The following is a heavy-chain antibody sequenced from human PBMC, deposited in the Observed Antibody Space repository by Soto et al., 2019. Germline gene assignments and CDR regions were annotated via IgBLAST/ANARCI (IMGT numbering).Heavy chain of an antibody. CDR2: ISGSGGST. CDR1: GFTFSSYA. Sequence: GGSLRLSCAASGFTFSSYAMSWVRQAPGKGLEWVSAISGSGGSTYYADSVKGRFTISRDNSKNTLYLQMNSLRAEDTAVYYCAKSGDMITFYYYGMDLWGQGTTVTVSS. CDR3: AKSGDMITFYYYGMDL. V-gene: IGHV3-23*01. D-gene: IGHD3-16*01. J-gene: IGHJ6*02.